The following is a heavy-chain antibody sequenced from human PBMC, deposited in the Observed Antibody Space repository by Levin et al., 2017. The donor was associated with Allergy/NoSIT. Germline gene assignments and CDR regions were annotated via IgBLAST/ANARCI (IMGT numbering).Heavy chain of an antibody. CDR2: INPNSGGT. CDR3: ARSTPPWPFDY. J-gene: IGHJ4*02. V-gene: IGHV1-2*02. D-gene: IGHD5-12*01. Sequence: GESLKISCKASGYTFTGYYMHWVRQAPGQGLEWMGWINPNSGGTNYAQKFQGRVTMTRDTSISTAYMELSRLRSDDTAVYYCARSTPPWPFDYWGQGTLVTVSS. CDR1: GYTFTGYY.